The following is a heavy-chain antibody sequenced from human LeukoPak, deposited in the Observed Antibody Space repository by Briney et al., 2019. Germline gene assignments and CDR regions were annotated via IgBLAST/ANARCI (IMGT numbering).Heavy chain of an antibody. V-gene: IGHV3-21*01. Sequence: GGSLRLSCAASGFTFSDYSMNWVRQAPGKGLEWVSSISRSSRHLYYAGSVKGRFTISRDNAKNSLYLQMNSLRAEDTAVYYCARGVRDFDYWGQGTLVTVSS. CDR2: ISRSSRHL. D-gene: IGHD3-3*01. J-gene: IGHJ4*02. CDR1: GFTFSDYS. CDR3: ARGVRDFDY.